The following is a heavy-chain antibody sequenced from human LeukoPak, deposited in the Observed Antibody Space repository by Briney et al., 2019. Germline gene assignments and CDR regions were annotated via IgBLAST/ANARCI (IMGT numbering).Heavy chain of an antibody. J-gene: IGHJ4*02. CDR2: ISAYNGNT. CDR1: GYTFTSYD. D-gene: IGHD3-22*01. CDR3: ARTQHLTMIVVVPYFDY. Sequence: ASVRVSCKASGYTFTSYDISWVRQAPGQGLEWMGWISAYNGNTNYPQKLQGRVTMTTDTSTSTAYMELRSLRSDDTAVYYCARTQHLTMIVVVPYFDYWGQGTLVTVSS. V-gene: IGHV1-18*01.